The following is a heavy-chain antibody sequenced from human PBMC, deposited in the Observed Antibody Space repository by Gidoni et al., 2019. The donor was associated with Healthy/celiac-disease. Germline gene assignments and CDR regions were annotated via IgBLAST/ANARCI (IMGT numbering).Heavy chain of an antibody. D-gene: IGHD4-17*01. J-gene: IGHJ6*02. CDR1: GGSIRSSSYY. CDR2: IYYSGRT. V-gene: IGHV4-39*01. Sequence: QLQLQESGPGLVQPSETLSLTCTVSGGSIRSSSYYWGWIRQPPGKGLEWIGSIYYSGRTYYNPSLKSRVTISVDTSKNQFSMKLSSVTAADTAVYYCARHMTTVTTFYGMDVWGQGTTVTVSS. CDR3: ARHMTTVTTFYGMDV.